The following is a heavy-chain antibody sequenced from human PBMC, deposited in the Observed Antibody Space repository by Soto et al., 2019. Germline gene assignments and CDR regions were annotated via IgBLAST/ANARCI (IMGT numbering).Heavy chain of an antibody. Sequence: QVQLMQSGAEVKKPGSSVKVSCKASGDIFISYAINWVRQAPGQGLEWMGGIIPIFGRANYAQKFQGRVTITADESTSTAYMELSSLRSEDTAVYYCARGGAYYYDSSGYPKAFEIWGQGTMVTVSS. V-gene: IGHV1-69*12. CDR3: ARGGAYYYDSSGYPKAFEI. CDR1: GDIFISYA. J-gene: IGHJ3*02. CDR2: IIPIFGRA. D-gene: IGHD3-22*01.